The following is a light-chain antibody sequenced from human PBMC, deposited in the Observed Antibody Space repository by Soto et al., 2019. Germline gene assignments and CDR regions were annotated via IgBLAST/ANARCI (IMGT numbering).Light chain of an antibody. Sequence: EIVLTQSPGTLSLSPGERATLSCRASQSVSSSHLAWYQQKPGQAPSLLIYGASSRATGIPDRFSGSGSGTDFTITISILEPEDFAVYYCQQYGSHPVTFGQGTRLEIK. CDR1: QSVSSSH. J-gene: IGKJ5*01. V-gene: IGKV3-20*01. CDR2: GAS. CDR3: QQYGSHPVT.